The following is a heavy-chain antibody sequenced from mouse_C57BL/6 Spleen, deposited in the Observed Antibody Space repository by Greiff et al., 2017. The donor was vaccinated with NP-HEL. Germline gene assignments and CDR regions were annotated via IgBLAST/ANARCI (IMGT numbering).Heavy chain of an antibody. Sequence: QVQLKQPGAELVMPGASVKLSCKASGYTFTSYWMHWVKQRPGQGLEWIGEIDPSDSYTNYNQKFKGKSTLTVDKSSSTAYMQLSSLTSEDSAVYYCARNYDYDSPYYFDYWGQGTTLTVSS. J-gene: IGHJ2*01. CDR1: GYTFTSYW. CDR3: ARNYDYDSPYYFDY. D-gene: IGHD2-4*01. V-gene: IGHV1-69*01. CDR2: IDPSDSYT.